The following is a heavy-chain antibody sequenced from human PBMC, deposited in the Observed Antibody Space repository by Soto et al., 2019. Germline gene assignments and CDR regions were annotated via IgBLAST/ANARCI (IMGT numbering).Heavy chain of an antibody. D-gene: IGHD1-26*01. J-gene: IGHJ6*02. V-gene: IGHV3-23*01. CDR3: AKDRGLTGGTPDV. CDR2: ISGSGGMT. Sequence: GGSLRLSCAASGLIFSGYAMNWVRHVPGKGLQWVSSISGSGGMTYYTDSVKGRFTISRDNSKNTVYVQMSSLRDDDTAIYYCAKDRGLTGGTPDVWGQGTTVTVSS. CDR1: GLIFSGYA.